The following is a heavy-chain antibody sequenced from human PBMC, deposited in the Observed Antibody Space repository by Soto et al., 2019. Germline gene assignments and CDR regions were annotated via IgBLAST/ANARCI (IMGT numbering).Heavy chain of an antibody. V-gene: IGHV3-23*01. CDR1: GFTFSSYA. J-gene: IGHJ4*02. CDR2: ISGSGGST. Sequence: EVQLLESGGGLVQPGGSLRLSCAASGFTFSSYAMSWVRQAPGKGLEWVSAISGSGGSTYYADSVKGRFTISRDNSKNTLYLQMNSLRADDTAVYYCAKGDSSGYYNFDYWGQGTLVTVSS. D-gene: IGHD3-22*01. CDR3: AKGDSSGYYNFDY.